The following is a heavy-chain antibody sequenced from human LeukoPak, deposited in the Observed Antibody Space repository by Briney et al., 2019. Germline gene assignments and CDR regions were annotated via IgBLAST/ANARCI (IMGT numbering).Heavy chain of an antibody. CDR1: GFTFSSYG. CDR3: ARDSKPYYYYYMDV. CDR2: IRYDGSNK. J-gene: IGHJ6*03. Sequence: GGSLRLSCAASGFTFSSYGMHWVRQAPGKGLQWVAFIRYDGSNKYYADSVKGRFTISRDNAKNSLYLQMNSLRAEDTAVYYCARDSKPYYYYYMDVWGKGTTVTVSS. V-gene: IGHV3-30*02. D-gene: IGHD2-2*01.